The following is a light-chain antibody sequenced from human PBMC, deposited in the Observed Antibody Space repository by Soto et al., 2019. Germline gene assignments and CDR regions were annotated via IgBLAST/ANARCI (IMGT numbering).Light chain of an antibody. J-gene: IGKJ5*01. CDR2: AAS. Sequence: DIQLTQSPSSLSASLADRVPIXLRASQSISSYLNWYQQKPGKAPKLLIYAASSLQSGVPSRFSGSGSGTDFTLTISSLQPEDFATYYCQQSYSTPITFGQGTRLEIK. CDR1: QSISSY. CDR3: QQSYSTPIT. V-gene: IGKV1-39*01.